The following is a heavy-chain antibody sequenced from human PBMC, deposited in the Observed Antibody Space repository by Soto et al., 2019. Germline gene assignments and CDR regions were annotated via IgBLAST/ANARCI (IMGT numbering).Heavy chain of an antibody. D-gene: IGHD2-21*01. J-gene: IGHJ6*02. V-gene: IGHV4-34*01. Sequence: SETLSLTXAVYGGSFSGYYWSWIRQPPGKGLEWIGEINHSGSINYNPSLKSRVTISVDTSKNQFSLKLSSVTAADTAVYYCARLAIYYYGMDVWGQGTTVTVSS. CDR3: ARLAIYYYGMDV. CDR1: GGSFSGYY. CDR2: INHSGSI.